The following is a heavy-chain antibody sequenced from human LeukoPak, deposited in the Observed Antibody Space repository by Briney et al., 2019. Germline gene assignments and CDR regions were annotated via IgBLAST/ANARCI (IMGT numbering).Heavy chain of an antibody. CDR1: GFTFSSYS. Sequence: GGSLRLSCAASGFTFSSYSMNWVRQAPGKGLEWVSYISSSNSTIYYADSVKGRFTISRDNAKNSLYLQMNTLRAEDTAVYYCAKDFLGRDSDYWGQGTLVTVSS. J-gene: IGHJ4*02. CDR2: ISSSNSTI. D-gene: IGHD2/OR15-2a*01. V-gene: IGHV3-48*01. CDR3: AKDFLGRDSDY.